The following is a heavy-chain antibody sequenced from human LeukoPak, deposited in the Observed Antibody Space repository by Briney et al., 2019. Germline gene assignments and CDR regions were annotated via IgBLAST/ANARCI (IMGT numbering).Heavy chain of an antibody. CDR2: ISSSGSTI. J-gene: IGHJ6*03. CDR1: GFIFSDYY. Sequence: AGGSLRLSCAASGFIFSDYYMSWIRQAPGKGLEWVSYISSSGSTIYYADSVKGRFTISRDSAKNSLYLQMNSLRAEDTAVYYCARGDGSGSYYYYYYYMDVWGKGTTVTVSS. V-gene: IGHV3-11*04. D-gene: IGHD3-10*01. CDR3: ARGDGSGSYYYYYYYMDV.